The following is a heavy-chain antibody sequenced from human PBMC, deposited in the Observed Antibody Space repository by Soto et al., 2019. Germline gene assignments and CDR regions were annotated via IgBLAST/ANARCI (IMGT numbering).Heavy chain of an antibody. J-gene: IGHJ6*02. CDR2: VYYSGST. CDR3: ARPRSYSSSSGEYGMDV. D-gene: IGHD6-6*01. Sequence: SETLSLTCTVSGGSISSSSYYWGWIRQPPGKGLEWIGSVYYSGSTYYNPSLKSRVTISVDTSKNQFSLKLSSVTAAYTAVYYCARPRSYSSSSGEYGMDVWGQGTTVTVSS. CDR1: GGSISSSSYY. V-gene: IGHV4-39*01.